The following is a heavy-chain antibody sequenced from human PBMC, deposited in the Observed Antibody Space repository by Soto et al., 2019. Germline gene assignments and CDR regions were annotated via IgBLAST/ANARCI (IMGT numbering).Heavy chain of an antibody. Sequence: QVQLVESGGGVVQPGRSLRLSCAASGFTFSSYGMHWVRQATGKGLEWVAVISYDGSNKYYADSVKGRFTISRDNSKNTLYLQMNSLRAEDTAVYYCAKDGGRGSPFDPWGQGTLVTVSS. CDR1: GFTFSSYG. D-gene: IGHD3-10*01. V-gene: IGHV3-30*18. CDR3: AKDGGRGSPFDP. J-gene: IGHJ5*02. CDR2: ISYDGSNK.